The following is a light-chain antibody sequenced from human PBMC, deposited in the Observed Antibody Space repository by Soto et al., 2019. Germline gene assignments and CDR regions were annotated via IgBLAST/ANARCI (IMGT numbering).Light chain of an antibody. J-gene: IGKJ1*01. Sequence: TQSPGTLSGSVGDRVTITCRASQTISSLLSWYHQKPGKAPKLLIYKASTLKSGVPSRFSGSGSGTEFTLTISSLQHDDFATYYCQHYNSYSEAFGQGTKVDI. CDR2: KAS. CDR3: QHYNSYSEA. CDR1: QTISSL. V-gene: IGKV1-5*03.